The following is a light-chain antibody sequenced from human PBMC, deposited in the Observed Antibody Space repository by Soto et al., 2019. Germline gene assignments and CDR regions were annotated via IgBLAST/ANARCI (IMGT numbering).Light chain of an antibody. CDR3: QQANSCPLT. J-gene: IGKJ5*01. CDR1: QDINTW. Sequence: DIQMTQSPSSVSASVGDRVTITCRASQDINTWLAWYQQKPGKAPKLLIYTASSLPTGVPSRFSGSGSGTDFTLTISSLQPEDFATYYCQQANSCPLTFGQGTRLEIK. V-gene: IGKV1-12*01. CDR2: TAS.